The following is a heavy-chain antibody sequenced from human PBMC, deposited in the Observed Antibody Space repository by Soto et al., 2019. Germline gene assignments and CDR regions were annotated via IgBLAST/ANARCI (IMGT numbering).Heavy chain of an antibody. CDR2: VYYSGST. CDR3: ARGKPDYVTFDY. Sequence: PSETLSLTCSVSGGSIANYYWSWIRQPPGKGLEWIGYVYYSGSTYYNPSLKSRVTISVDTSKNQFSLKLSSVTAADTAVYYCARGKPDYVTFDYWGQGTLVTVSS. D-gene: IGHD4-17*01. J-gene: IGHJ4*02. V-gene: IGHV4-59*12. CDR1: GGSIANYY.